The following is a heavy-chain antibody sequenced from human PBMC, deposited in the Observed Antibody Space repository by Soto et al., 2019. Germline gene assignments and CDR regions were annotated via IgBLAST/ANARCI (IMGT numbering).Heavy chain of an antibody. CDR2: VYMSGST. CDR1: GDSMTKYY. V-gene: IGHV4-4*07. Sequence: QVQLQESGPGLVKPSETLSLTCTVSGDSMTKYYWSWVRQPAGKGREWIGRVYMSGSTNYNPSLKSRVTLSIDTSNNHFSLDLKSVTAADTAVYDCARTVGAADYFDCWGQGALGTVSS. J-gene: IGHJ4*02. CDR3: ARTVGAADYFDC. D-gene: IGHD1-26*01.